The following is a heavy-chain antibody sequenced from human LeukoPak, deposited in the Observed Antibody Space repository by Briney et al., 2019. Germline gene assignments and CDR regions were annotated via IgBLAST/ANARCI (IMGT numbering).Heavy chain of an antibody. V-gene: IGHV3-33*01. CDR3: ARITMVRGGGYYYGMDV. D-gene: IGHD3-10*01. CDR2: IWYDGSNK. J-gene: IGHJ6*02. CDR1: GFTFSSYG. Sequence: GGSLRLSCAASGFTFSSYGMHWVRQAPGKGLEWVAVIWYDGSNKYYADSVKGRFTISRDNSKNTLYLQMNSLRAEDTAVYYCARITMVRGGGYYYGMDVWGQGTTVTVSS.